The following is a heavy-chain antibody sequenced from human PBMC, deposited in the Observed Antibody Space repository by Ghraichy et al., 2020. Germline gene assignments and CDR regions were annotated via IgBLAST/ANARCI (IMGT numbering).Heavy chain of an antibody. J-gene: IGHJ6*02. CDR3: ARDLEVAAIRGNCGRDA. Sequence: GGSLRLSCAASGFTFNYYGMHWVRQAPGKGLEWVAFIWYDGRSTYYADSVKGRFAISRDNSRNTLYLQMDSLRAEDTAVYYCARDLEVAAIRGNCGRDASRQRTTVTVPS. CDR1: GFTFNYYG. CDR2: IWYDGRST. D-gene: IGHD2-2*02. V-gene: IGHV3-33*01.